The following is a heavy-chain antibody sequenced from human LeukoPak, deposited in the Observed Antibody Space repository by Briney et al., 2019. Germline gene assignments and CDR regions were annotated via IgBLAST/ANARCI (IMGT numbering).Heavy chain of an antibody. CDR1: GYTFISYD. V-gene: IGHV1-8*01. J-gene: IGHJ4*02. D-gene: IGHD3-3*01. Sequence: ASVKVSCKASGYTFISYDINWVRQATGQGLEWMGWMNPNSGNTGYAQKFQGRVTMTRNTSISTAYMELSSLRSEDTAVYYCARAGVLRFLEWPPRYLDYWGQGTLVTVSS. CDR3: ARAGVLRFLEWPPRYLDY. CDR2: MNPNSGNT.